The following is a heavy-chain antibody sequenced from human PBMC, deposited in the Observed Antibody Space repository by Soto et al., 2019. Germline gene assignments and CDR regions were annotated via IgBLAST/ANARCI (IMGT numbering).Heavy chain of an antibody. V-gene: IGHV3-23*01. J-gene: IGHJ5*02. D-gene: IGHD3-9*01. CDR2: ISGSGGST. CDR3: SKDGDYDILTGYYRPRWFDP. Sequence: GGSLRLSCAASGFTFSSYAMSWVRQAPGKGLEWVSAISGSGGSTYYADSVKGRFTIPRDNSKNTLYLQMNSLRAEDTAVYYCSKDGDYDILTGYYRPRWFDPWGQGTLVTVSS. CDR1: GFTFSSYA.